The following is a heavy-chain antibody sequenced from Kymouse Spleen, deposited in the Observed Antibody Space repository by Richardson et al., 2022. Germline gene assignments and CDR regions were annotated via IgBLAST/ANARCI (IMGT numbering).Heavy chain of an antibody. J-gene: IGHJ4*02. CDR2: INHSGST. CDR1: GGSFSGYY. CDR3: ARGDYDSSGYYYFDY. Sequence: QVQLQQWGAGLLKPSETLSLTCAVYGGSFSGYYWSWIRQPPGKGLEWIGEINHSGSTNYNPSLKSRVTISVDTSKNQFSLKLSSVTAADTAVYYCARGDYDSSGYYYFDYWGQGTLVTVSS. V-gene: IGHV4-34*01. D-gene: IGHD3-22*01.